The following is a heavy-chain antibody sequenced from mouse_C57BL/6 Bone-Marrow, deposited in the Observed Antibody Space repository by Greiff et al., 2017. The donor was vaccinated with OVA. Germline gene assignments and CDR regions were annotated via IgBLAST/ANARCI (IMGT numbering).Heavy chain of an antibody. CDR1: GYTFTDYE. CDR2: IDPETGGT. D-gene: IGHD2-3*01. CDR3: TRRGDGPMDY. J-gene: IGHJ4*01. Sequence: QVQLQQSGAELVRPGASVTLSCKASGYTFTDYEMHWVKQTPVHGLEWIGAIDPETGGTAYNQKFKGKAILTADKSSSTAYMELRSLTSEDSAVYYCTRRGDGPMDYWGQGTSVTVSS. V-gene: IGHV1-15*01.